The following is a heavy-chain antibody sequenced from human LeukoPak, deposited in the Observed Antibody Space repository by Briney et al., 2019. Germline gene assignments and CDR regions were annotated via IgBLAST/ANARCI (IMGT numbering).Heavy chain of an antibody. D-gene: IGHD5-18*01. Sequence: ASVKVSCKASGYTFTSYDINWVRQATGQGLEWMGWMNPNSGNTGYAQKFQGRVTMTRNTSISTAYMELSSLRSEDTAVYYCAGARGEPPSGPTRIQLWPPLAYWGQGTLVTVSS. CDR3: AGARGEPPSGPTRIQLWPPLAY. CDR2: MNPNSGNT. V-gene: IGHV1-8*01. CDR1: GYTFTSYD. J-gene: IGHJ4*02.